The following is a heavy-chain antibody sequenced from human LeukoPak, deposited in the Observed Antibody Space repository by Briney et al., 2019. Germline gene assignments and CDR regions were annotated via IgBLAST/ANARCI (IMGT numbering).Heavy chain of an antibody. CDR2: IIPTFGTA. J-gene: IGHJ5*02. CDR1: GGTFSSYA. V-gene: IGHV1-69*05. Sequence: GASVKVSCKASGGTFSSYAISWVRQAPGQGLEWMGGIIPTFGTANCAQKFQGRVTITTDESTSTAYMELSSLRSEDTAVYYCAHALGYCSSTSCLNWFDPWGQGTLVTVSS. D-gene: IGHD2-2*01. CDR3: AHALGYCSSTSCLNWFDP.